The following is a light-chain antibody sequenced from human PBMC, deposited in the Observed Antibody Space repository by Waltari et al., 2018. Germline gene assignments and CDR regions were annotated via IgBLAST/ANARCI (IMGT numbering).Light chain of an antibody. Sequence: EIVLTQSPATLSLSPGERATLSCRASQSVSSYLAWYQQKPGQAPRLLIYDASNRATGSPARCSGSGSGTDFTLTISSLEPEDFAVYYCQQRSNWPPTFGGGTKVEIK. J-gene: IGKJ4*01. CDR3: QQRSNWPPT. V-gene: IGKV3-11*01. CDR1: QSVSSY. CDR2: DAS.